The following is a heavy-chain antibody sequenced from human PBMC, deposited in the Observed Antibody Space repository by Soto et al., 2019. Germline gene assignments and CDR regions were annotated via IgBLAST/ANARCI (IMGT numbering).Heavy chain of an antibody. V-gene: IGHV3-15*01. J-gene: IGHJ6*03. D-gene: IGHD1-7*01. CDR3: THEAGITGTPAFYYYYMDV. Sequence: GGSLRLSCAASGFTFSNAWMSWVRQAPGKGLEWVGRIKSKTDGGTTDYAAPVKGRFTISRDDSKNTLYLQMNSLKTEDTAVYYCTHEAGITGTPAFYYYYMDVWGKGTTVTVPS. CDR1: GFTFSNAW. CDR2: IKSKTDGGTT.